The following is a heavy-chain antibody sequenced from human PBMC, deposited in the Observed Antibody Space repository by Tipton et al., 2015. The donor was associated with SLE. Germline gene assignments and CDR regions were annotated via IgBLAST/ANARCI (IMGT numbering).Heavy chain of an antibody. CDR3: ARVVVYYDTSGYYEVGKNWFDP. D-gene: IGHD3-22*01. Sequence: TLSLTCTVSGGSISTGRYYWSWIRQNPGKGLEWIGHTYYGGTTYYNPSLKSQITMSVDTSKNQFSLKLSSVTAADMAVYYCARVVVYYDTSGYYEVGKNWFDPWGQGTLVTVSS. CDR1: GGSISTGRYY. J-gene: IGHJ5*02. V-gene: IGHV4-31*01. CDR2: TYYGGTT.